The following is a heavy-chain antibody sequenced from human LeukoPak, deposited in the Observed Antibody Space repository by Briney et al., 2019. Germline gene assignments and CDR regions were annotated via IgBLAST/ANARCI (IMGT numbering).Heavy chain of an antibody. CDR2: INHSGST. D-gene: IGHD3-22*01. CDR1: GGSLSGYY. J-gene: IGHJ6*02. Sequence: SETLSLTCAVYGGSLSGYYWSWIRQPPGKGLEWIGEINHSGSTNYNPSLKSRVTISVDTSKNQFSLKLSSVTAADTAVYYCARGIDYYDSSRGDVWGQGTTVTVSS. CDR3: ARGIDYYDSSRGDV. V-gene: IGHV4-34*01.